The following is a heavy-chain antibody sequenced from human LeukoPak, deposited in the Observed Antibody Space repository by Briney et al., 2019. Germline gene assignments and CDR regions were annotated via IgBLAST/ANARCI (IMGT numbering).Heavy chain of an antibody. CDR2: IKQDGSEK. CDR3: ARDSSDGFDS. J-gene: IGHJ4*02. Sequence: GGSLRLSCAASGFTFSSYWVSWVRQAPGKGLEWVANIKQDGSEKYYVVSVKGRFTISRDNAKNSLYLQMNSLRAEDTAVYYCARDSSDGFDSWGQGTLVTVSS. V-gene: IGHV3-7*01. D-gene: IGHD5-24*01. CDR1: GFTFSSYW.